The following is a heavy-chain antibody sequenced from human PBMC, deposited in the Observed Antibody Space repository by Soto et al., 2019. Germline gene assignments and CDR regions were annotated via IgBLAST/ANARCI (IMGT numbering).Heavy chain of an antibody. Sequence: GWSLILSCAASGFTFIAHAMHWVRQAPGKGLEWVAVVSYDGSKKFYADSVKGRFIVSRDSSTNTLYLQMDSLTTEDTAVYYCASEPERFNSGQSWFEYLCQG. CDR3: ASEPERFNSGQSWFEY. D-gene: IGHD6-19*01. CDR1: GFTFIAHA. CDR2: VSYDGSKK. V-gene: IGHV3-30-3*01. J-gene: IGHJ5*01.